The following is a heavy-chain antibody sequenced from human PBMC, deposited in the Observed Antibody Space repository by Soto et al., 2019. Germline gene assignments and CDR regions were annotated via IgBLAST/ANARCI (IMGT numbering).Heavy chain of an antibody. CDR1: GFTFSNAW. J-gene: IGHJ4*02. Sequence: EVQLVESGGGLVKPGGSLRVSCAASGFTFSNAWMFWVRQSPGKGPEWVGRIKSKTDGGTTAYNTPMKDRITISREDSKNTLYLEMSMLDIENTAVYYCCTGVDMVRPGALAYWGQGVLVTVSS. CDR2: IKSKTDGGTT. V-gene: IGHV3-15*07. D-gene: IGHD3-10*01. CDR3: CTGVDMVRPGALAY.